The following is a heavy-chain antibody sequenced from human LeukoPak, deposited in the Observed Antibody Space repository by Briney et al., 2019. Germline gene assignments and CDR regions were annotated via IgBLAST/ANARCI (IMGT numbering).Heavy chain of an antibody. CDR1: GGTFSSYT. Sequence: SVKVSCKASGGTFSSYTISWVRQAPGQGLEWMGRIIPILGIANYAQKFQGRVTITAEKSTSTAYMELSSLSYEDTDVCYCVRVPGVGATGRNWFDPWGQGTLVTVSS. CDR3: VRVPGVGATGRNWFDP. CDR2: IIPILGIA. V-gene: IGHV1-69*02. D-gene: IGHD3-3*01. J-gene: IGHJ5*02.